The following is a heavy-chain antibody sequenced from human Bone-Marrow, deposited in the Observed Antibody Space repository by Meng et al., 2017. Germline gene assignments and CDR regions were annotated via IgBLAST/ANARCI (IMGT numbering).Heavy chain of an antibody. V-gene: IGHV3-21*04. Sequence: LSLTCAASGFTFSSYSMNWVRQAPGKGLEWVSSISSSSSYIYYADSVKGRFTISRDNAKNSLYLQMNSLRAEDTAVYYCAKGGSWYKFGYDAFDIWGQGTMVTVSS. CDR2: ISSSSSYI. D-gene: IGHD6-13*01. CDR1: GFTFSSYS. CDR3: AKGGSWYKFGYDAFDI. J-gene: IGHJ3*02.